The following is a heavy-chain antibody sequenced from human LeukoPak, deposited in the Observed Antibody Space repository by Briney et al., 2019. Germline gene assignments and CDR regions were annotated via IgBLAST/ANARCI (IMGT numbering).Heavy chain of an antibody. J-gene: IGHJ4*02. V-gene: IGHV3-53*01. D-gene: IGHD4/OR15-4a*01. CDR3: ARRAGAYSHPYDY. CDR2: IYSGGST. Sequence: GGTLRLSCAASGGTFSSNYMSWVRQAPGKGLEWVAFIYSGGSTYYTESVKGRFTISRDKSKNKLYLQMNSLRADDTAVYYCARRAGAYSHPYDYWGQGTLVTVSS. CDR1: GGTFSSNY.